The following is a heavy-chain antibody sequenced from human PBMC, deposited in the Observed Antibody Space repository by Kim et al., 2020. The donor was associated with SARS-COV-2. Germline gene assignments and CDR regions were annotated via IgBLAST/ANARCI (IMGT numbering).Heavy chain of an antibody. D-gene: IGHD4-17*01. J-gene: IGHJ4*02. Sequence: GGSLRLPCAASGFTFSDYYMSWIRQAPGKGLEWVSYISSSGSTIYYADSVKGRFTISRDNAKNSLYLQMNSLRAEATAVYYCANNLLGVTTPPDYWGQGTLVTVSS. CDR3: ANNLLGVTTPPDY. CDR1: GFTFSDYY. CDR2: ISSSGSTI. V-gene: IGHV3-11*01.